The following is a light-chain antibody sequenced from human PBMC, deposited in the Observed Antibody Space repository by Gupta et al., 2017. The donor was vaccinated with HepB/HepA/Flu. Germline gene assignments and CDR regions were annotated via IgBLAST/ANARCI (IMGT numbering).Light chain of an antibody. J-gene: IGKJ4*01. CDR3: QQYGSSPQLT. CDR2: GAS. V-gene: IGKV3-20*01. Sequence: EIVLTQSPGTLSLSPGERATLSCRASQSVSSSYLAWYQQKPGQAPRLLIFGASSRATGIPHRFSGSGSGTDFTLTISRLEPEDFAVHYCQQYGSSPQLTFGGGTKVEIK. CDR1: QSVSSSY.